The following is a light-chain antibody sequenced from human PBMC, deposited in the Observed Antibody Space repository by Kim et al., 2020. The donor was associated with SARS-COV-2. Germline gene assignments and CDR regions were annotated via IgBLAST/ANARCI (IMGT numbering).Light chain of an antibody. CDR3: QQYGYSPRT. Sequence: GHTATLSCRTSQTIANTYLAWYQQRPGQAPRLLIYGATSRATAIPDRFSGSGSGTDFTLTISRLEPEDFAVYYCQQYGYSPRTFGQGTKVDIK. J-gene: IGKJ1*01. V-gene: IGKV3-20*01. CDR1: QTIANTY. CDR2: GAT.